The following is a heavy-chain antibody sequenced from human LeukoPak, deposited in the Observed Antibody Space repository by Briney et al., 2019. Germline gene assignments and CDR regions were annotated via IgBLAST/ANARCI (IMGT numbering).Heavy chain of an antibody. CDR3: AKAGHHLVPYYFEA. V-gene: IGHV3-30*18. CDR1: GFTFSSYG. D-gene: IGHD2-8*02. CDR2: ISYDGSNK. Sequence: GRSLRLSCAASGFTFSSYGMHWVRQAPGKGLEWVAVISYDGSNKYCADSVKGRFTISRDNSKNTLDLQMNHLRAEDTAVYYCAKAGHHLVPYYFEAWGQGTLVTVSS. J-gene: IGHJ4*02.